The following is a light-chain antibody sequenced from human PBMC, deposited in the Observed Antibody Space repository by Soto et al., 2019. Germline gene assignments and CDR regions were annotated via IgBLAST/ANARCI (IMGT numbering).Light chain of an antibody. CDR2: DAS. CDR1: QSVFNH. V-gene: IGKV1-39*01. Sequence: DVQMTQSPSSLSASVGDSVTITCRASQSVFNHLSWFQQRPGKGPKLLIYDASSLHAGVPSRFSGSGYGTDFTLTISTVQPEDSAIYYWHQSSCTPLTFGGGTRVELK. J-gene: IGKJ4*02. CDR3: HQSSCTPLT.